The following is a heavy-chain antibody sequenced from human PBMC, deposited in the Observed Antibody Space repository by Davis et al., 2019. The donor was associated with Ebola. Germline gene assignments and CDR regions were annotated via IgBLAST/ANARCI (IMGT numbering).Heavy chain of an antibody. J-gene: IGHJ6*02. Sequence: PGGSLRLSCAASGFTFSSYGMHWVRQAPGKGLEWVAVIWYDGSNKYYADSVKGRFTISRDNSKNTLYLQMNSLRAEDTAVYYCAKDLVMYYYGSGSGHYGMDVWGQGTTVTVSS. CDR1: GFTFSSYG. CDR2: IWYDGSNK. CDR3: AKDLVMYYYGSGSGHYGMDV. D-gene: IGHD3-10*01. V-gene: IGHV3-33*06.